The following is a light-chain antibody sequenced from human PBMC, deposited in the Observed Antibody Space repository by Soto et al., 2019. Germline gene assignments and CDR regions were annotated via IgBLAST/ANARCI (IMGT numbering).Light chain of an antibody. CDR2: SNN. Sequence: QAVVTQPPSASGTPGQRVTISCSGSSSNIGSNTVNWYQQLPGTAPKLLIYSNNQRLSGVPDRFSGSKSGTSASLAISGLQSEDEADYYCAAWDDSLNVVFGGGTKLTVL. CDR3: AAWDDSLNVV. CDR1: SSNIGSNT. J-gene: IGLJ3*02. V-gene: IGLV1-44*01.